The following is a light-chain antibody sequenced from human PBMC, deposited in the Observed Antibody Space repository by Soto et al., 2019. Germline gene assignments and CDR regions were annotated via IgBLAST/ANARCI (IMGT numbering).Light chain of an antibody. CDR1: SSDVGGYNY. J-gene: IGLJ1*01. V-gene: IGLV2-14*01. CDR3: TPYTSISPPYV. Sequence: QSVLTQPASVSGSPGQSITISCTGTSSDVGGYNYVSWYQQHPGKAPKLMIYDVSNRPSGVSNRFSGSKSGNTASLTISGLQAEDEADYYCTPYTSISPPYVFVTCTMVTVL. CDR2: DVS.